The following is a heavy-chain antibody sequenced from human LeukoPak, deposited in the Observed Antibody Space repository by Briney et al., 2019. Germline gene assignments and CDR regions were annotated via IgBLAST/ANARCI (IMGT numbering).Heavy chain of an antibody. CDR1: GFTFKLYW. CDR2: INHDGSDT. D-gene: IGHD5-12*01. J-gene: IGHJ4*02. CDR3: AKSDLVATIYYFDY. Sequence: GGSLRLSCAASGFTFKLYWMHWVRQVPGRGPVWVSRINHDGSDTIYADSVRGRFTISRDDAKNTLYLQMNSLRAEDTAVYYCAKSDLVATIYYFDYRGQGTLDTVSS. V-gene: IGHV3-74*01.